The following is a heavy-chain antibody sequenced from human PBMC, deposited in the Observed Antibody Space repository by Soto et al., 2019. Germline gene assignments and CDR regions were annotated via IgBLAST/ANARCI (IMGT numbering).Heavy chain of an antibody. CDR2: FHNSGSI. D-gene: IGHD3-9*01. CDR3: AHTLSGSQVNY. J-gene: IGHJ4*02. Sequence: SETLSDLRAVHRDCLDQNGNSYAVISQSPGQGLEWIGSFHNSGSIHYNPPFKSRATISVDTSKNQFSLKVNSVIAADTAIYYCAHTLSGSQVNYWGQGTPVTVS. V-gene: IGHV4-39*01. CDR1: RDCLDQNGNS.